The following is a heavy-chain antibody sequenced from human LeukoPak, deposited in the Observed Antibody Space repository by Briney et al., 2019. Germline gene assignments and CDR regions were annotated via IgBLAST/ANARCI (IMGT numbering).Heavy chain of an antibody. J-gene: IGHJ5*02. CDR2: ISSSGSTI. CDR3: AKDPPGSYYLDWFDP. D-gene: IGHD3-10*01. Sequence: GGSLRLSCAASGFTFSSYEMNWVRQAPGKGLEWVSYISSSGSTIYYADSVKGRFIISRDNAKNSLYLQMNSLRAEDTAVYYCAKDPPGSYYLDWFDPWGQGTLVTVSS. CDR1: GFTFSSYE. V-gene: IGHV3-48*03.